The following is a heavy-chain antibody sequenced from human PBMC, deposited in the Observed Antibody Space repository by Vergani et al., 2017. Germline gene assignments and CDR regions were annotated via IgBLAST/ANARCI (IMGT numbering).Heavy chain of an antibody. CDR3: ARGRYYYDSSGYYSLYFQH. J-gene: IGHJ1*01. D-gene: IGHD3-22*01. Sequence: QVQLQESGPGLVKPSGTLSLTCAVSGGSISSSNWWSWVRQPPGQGLEWIGEIYHSGSTNYNPSLKSRVTISVDKSKNQFSLKLSSVTAADTAVYYCARGRYYYDSSGYYSLYFQHWGQGTLVTVSS. CDR1: GGSISSSNW. V-gene: IGHV4-4*02. CDR2: IYHSGST.